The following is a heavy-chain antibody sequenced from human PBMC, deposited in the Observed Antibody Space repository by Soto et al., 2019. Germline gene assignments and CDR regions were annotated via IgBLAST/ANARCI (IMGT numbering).Heavy chain of an antibody. D-gene: IGHD6-19*01. CDR3: ARDRGAVAGQCFDY. V-gene: IGHV3-11*05. Sequence: QVQLVESGGGLVKPGGSLRLSCAVSGFTFSDLYMSWIRQAPGKGLEWVSYISSSGHSTQYADSVKGRFIISRANAKNSLYLQMNSLRAEDTAVYYCARDRGAVAGQCFDYWGQGTRVTVSS. CDR2: ISSSGHST. CDR1: GFTFSDLY. J-gene: IGHJ4*02.